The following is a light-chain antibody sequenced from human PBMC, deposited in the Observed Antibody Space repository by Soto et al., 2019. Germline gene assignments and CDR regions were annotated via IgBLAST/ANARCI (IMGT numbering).Light chain of an antibody. Sequence: DIQMTQSPSSLSAAVGDGVTVTCRASQDIRNDLGWYQQNPGKAPKRMIDAASSLQSGVPSRFSGSGSETEFTLTISSLQPEDSATYSCLQNHSLHPTFVQGTKVELK. CDR1: QDIRND. V-gene: IGKV1-17*01. CDR2: AAS. CDR3: LQNHSLHPT. J-gene: IGKJ1*01.